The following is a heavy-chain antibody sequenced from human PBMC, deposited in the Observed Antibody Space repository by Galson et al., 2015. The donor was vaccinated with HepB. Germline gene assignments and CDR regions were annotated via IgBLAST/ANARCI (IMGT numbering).Heavy chain of an antibody. D-gene: IGHD4-17*01. V-gene: IGHV3-48*02. CDR3: AKPSALKLRDPSAFDI. CDR2: ISSSSSTI. J-gene: IGHJ3*02. CDR1: GFTFSSYS. Sequence: SLRLSCAASGFTFSSYSMNWVRQAPGKGLEWVSYISSSSSTIYYADSVKGRFTISRDNAKNSLYLQMNSLRDEDTAVYYCAKPSALKLRDPSAFDIWGQGTMVTVSS.